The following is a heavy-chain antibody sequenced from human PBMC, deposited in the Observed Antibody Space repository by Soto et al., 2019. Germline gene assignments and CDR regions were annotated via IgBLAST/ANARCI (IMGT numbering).Heavy chain of an antibody. D-gene: IGHD3-10*01. CDR1: GFTFSSYS. V-gene: IGHV3-23*01. Sequence: PGGSLRLSCAASGFTFSSYSMSWVRQAPGKGLEWVSGFRTGGDDGTTYYADSVKGRFTISRDNYKNTLFLQMNSLRAEDTAIYYCAKKVNSGPGSQYFDYWGQGTLVTVSS. CDR2: FRTGGDDGTT. J-gene: IGHJ4*02. CDR3: AKKVNSGPGSQYFDY.